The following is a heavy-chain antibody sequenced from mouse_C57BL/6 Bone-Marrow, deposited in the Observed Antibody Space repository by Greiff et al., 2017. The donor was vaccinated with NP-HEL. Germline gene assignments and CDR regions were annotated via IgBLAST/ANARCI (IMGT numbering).Heavy chain of an antibody. CDR3: ARDYGKGTYYFDY. D-gene: IGHD2-1*01. J-gene: IGHJ2*01. V-gene: IGHV14-2*01. CDR1: GFNIKDYY. Sequence: EVKLMESGAELVKPGASVKLSCTASGFNIKDYYMHWVKQRTEQGLEWIGRIDPEDGETKYAPKFQGKATITADTSSNTAYLQLSSLTSEDTAVYYCARDYGKGTYYFDYWGQGTTLTVSS. CDR2: IDPEDGET.